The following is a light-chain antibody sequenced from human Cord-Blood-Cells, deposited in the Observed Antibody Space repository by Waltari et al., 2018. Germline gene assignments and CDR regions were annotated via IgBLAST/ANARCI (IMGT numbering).Light chain of an antibody. V-gene: IGKV4-1*01. Sequence: DIVMTQSPDSLAVSLGERATINCKSSQSVLYSSNNKNYLAWYQQKPGQSPKLLIYWASTRECGVPDRFSGSGSGTDFTLTISSLQAEDVAVYYCQQYYSTPYTFGQGTKLEIK. CDR1: QSVLYSSNNKNY. CDR3: QQYYSTPYT. CDR2: WAS. J-gene: IGKJ2*01.